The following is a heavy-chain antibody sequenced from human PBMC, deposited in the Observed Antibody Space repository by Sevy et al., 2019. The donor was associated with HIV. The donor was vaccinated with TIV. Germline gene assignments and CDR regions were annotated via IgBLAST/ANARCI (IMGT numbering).Heavy chain of an antibody. V-gene: IGHV3-21*01. CDR3: VRERGYCSGTTCYAAGGMDV. J-gene: IGHJ6*02. Sequence: GGSLRLSCAASGFTFSTYKMNWVRQAPGKGLEWVSSISSLSNYIYYADSVKGRFTISRDNAKNSLFLQMNSLRAEDTALYYCVRERGYCSGTTCYAAGGMDVWGQRTTVTVSS. D-gene: IGHD2-2*01. CDR2: ISSLSNYI. CDR1: GFTFSTYK.